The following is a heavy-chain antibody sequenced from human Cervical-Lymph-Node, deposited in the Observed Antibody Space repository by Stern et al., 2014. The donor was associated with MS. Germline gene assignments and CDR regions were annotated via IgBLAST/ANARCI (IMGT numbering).Heavy chain of an antibody. CDR2: IFPVFGTP. CDR1: GGTFSKFP. CDR3: ALSSETSDRWYSLGYDL. J-gene: IGHJ5*02. Sequence: VQLVESGAEVTKTGSSVKVSCKASGGTFSKFPSSWVRQAPGQGLEWMGGIFPVFGTPTYAQEFRCRVTITADVSTSTVYMELSSLRSDDTAVYYCALSSETSDRWYSLGYDLWGQGTLVTVSS. D-gene: IGHD6-13*01. V-gene: IGHV1-69*01.